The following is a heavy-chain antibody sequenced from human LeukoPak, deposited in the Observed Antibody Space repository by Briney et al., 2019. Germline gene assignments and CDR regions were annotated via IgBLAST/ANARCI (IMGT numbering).Heavy chain of an antibody. V-gene: IGHV3-23*01. CDR2: ISGNAGST. CDR3: AKDGLQFSEWLPPLGY. CDR1: GFTLSSYA. J-gene: IGHJ4*02. D-gene: IGHD3-3*01. Sequence: TGGSLRLSCAASGFTLSSYAMSWVRQAPGKGLEWVSLISGNAGSTYYADSVKGRFTISRDITKTTLYLQMNSLRAEDTAVYYCAKDGLQFSEWLPPLGYWGQGTLVTVSS.